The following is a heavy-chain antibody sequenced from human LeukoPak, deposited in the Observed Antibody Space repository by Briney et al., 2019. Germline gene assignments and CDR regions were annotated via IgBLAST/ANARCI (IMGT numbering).Heavy chain of an antibody. V-gene: IGHV7-4-1*02. D-gene: IGHD4-17*01. CDR2: INTNTGNP. Sequence: ASVKVSCKASGYTFTSYAMNLVRQAPGQGLEWMGWINTNTGNPTYAQGFTGRFVFSLDTSVSTAYLQISSLKAEDTAVYYCARDWSRVRTVTTSGVYYYYGMDVWGQGTTVTVSS. CDR1: GYTFTSYA. J-gene: IGHJ6*02. CDR3: ARDWSRVRTVTTSGVYYYYGMDV.